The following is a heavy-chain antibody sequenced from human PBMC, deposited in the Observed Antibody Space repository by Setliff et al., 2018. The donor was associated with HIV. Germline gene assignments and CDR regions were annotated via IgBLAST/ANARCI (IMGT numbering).Heavy chain of an antibody. J-gene: IGHJ4*02. CDR1: GYTFTGYF. V-gene: IGHV1-2*02. D-gene: IGHD1-26*01. CDR3: ASAGDPGSPPLDY. CDR2: IDPKSGGT. Sequence: ASVKVSCKTSGYTFTGYFIHWVRQAPGQGLEWMGWIDPKSGGTKFAQKFQGRVTMTRDTSISTAYVEVIRLGSDDTAVYFCASAGDPGSPPLDYWGQGTLVTV.